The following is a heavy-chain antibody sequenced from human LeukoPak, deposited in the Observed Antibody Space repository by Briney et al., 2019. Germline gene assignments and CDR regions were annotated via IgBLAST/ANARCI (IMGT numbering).Heavy chain of an antibody. Sequence: GESLKISCKGSGYGFTSYWIGWVRQMPGKGLEWMGIIYPGDSDTRYSPPFQGQVTISADKSISTAYLQWSSLKASDTAMYYCARSPTPDSSGYYSDYWGQGTLVTVSS. V-gene: IGHV5-51*01. CDR3: ARSPTPDSSGYYSDY. J-gene: IGHJ4*02. D-gene: IGHD3-22*01. CDR2: IYPGDSDT. CDR1: GYGFTSYW.